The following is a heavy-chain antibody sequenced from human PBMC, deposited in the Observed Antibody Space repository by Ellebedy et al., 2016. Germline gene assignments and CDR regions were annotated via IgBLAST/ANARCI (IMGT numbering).Heavy chain of an antibody. CDR1: GFSFINYA. CDR2: ISGGGSSA. Sequence: GGSLRLXXAASGFSFINYAMTWVRQPPGKGLEWVSGISGGGSSASYADSVKGRFTTSRDNSKNTLFLQLNSLRAEDTAVYYCAKPPAGILTGVYPEAAFDIWGQGTMVTVSP. CDR3: AKPPAGILTGVYPEAAFDI. V-gene: IGHV3-23*01. J-gene: IGHJ3*02. D-gene: IGHD3-9*01.